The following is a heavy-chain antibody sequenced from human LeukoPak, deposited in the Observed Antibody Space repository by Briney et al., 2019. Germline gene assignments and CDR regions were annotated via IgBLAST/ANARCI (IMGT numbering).Heavy chain of an antibody. D-gene: IGHD3-10*01. J-gene: IGHJ4*02. CDR1: GGSISSGTYY. V-gene: IGHV4-61*02. Sequence: SETLSLTCTVSGGSISSGTYYWSWIRQPAGKGLEWIGRIYTSGSTNYNPSLKSRVTMSVDTSKNQFSLKLSSVTAADTAVYYCARHTMVRGVMFDYWGQGTLVTVSS. CDR3: ARHTMVRGVMFDY. CDR2: IYTSGST.